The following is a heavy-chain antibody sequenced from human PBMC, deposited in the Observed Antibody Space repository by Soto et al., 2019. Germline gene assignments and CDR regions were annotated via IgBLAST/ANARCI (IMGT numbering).Heavy chain of an antibody. CDR2: IYYSGST. V-gene: IGHV4-31*03. J-gene: IGHJ6*02. CDR3: ARDRGVGAAGYYYYYGMDV. Sequence: SETLSLTCTVSGGSISSGGYYWSWIRQHPGKGLEWIGYIYYSGSTYYNPSLKSRVTISVDTSKNQFSLKLSSVTAADTAVYYCARDRGVGAAGYYYYYGMDVWGQGTTVTVSS. D-gene: IGHD1-26*01. CDR1: GGSISSGGYY.